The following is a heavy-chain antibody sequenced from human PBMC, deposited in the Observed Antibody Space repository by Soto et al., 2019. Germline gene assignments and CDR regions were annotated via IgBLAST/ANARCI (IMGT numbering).Heavy chain of an antibody. D-gene: IGHD5-18*01. V-gene: IGHV1-69*08. CDR2: IIPLLGIT. J-gene: IGHJ4*02. CDR3: ARDLGDTTMASGY. Sequence: QAHLVQSGAEVKKPGSSVKVSCKASGGTFTSYTFSWVRQAPGQGLEWMGRIIPLLGITNYAQKFQGRVSGTADKSTTTAYMELSSLISEDTAVYYCARDLGDTTMASGYWGQGTLVTVSS. CDR1: GGTFTSYT.